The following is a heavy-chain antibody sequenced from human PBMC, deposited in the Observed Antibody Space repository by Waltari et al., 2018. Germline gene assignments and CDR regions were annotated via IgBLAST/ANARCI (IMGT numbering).Heavy chain of an antibody. D-gene: IGHD6-6*01. J-gene: IGHJ5*02. V-gene: IGHV1-8*01. CDR1: GYTFTSYD. CDR3: ARRRLAARQFDP. CDR2: MNPNSGNT. Sequence: QVQLVQSGAEVKKPGASVKVSCKASGYTFTSYDINWVRQATGQGLEWMGWMNPNSGNTGYAQKFQGRVTMTRNTSISTAYMELSSLGAEDTAVYYCARRRLAARQFDPWGQGTLVTVSS.